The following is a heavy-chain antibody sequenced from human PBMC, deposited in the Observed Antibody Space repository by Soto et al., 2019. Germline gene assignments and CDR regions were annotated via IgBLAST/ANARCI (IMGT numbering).Heavy chain of an antibody. CDR2: IKRKTDGGTT. CDR3: TGLVDY. D-gene: IGHD6-6*01. CDR1: SVSNAW. J-gene: IGHJ4*02. V-gene: IGHV3-15*07. Sequence: SVSNAWMNRVRQAPGKGLEWVGRIKRKTDGGTTDYAAPVKGRFTISRDDSKNTLYLQMNSLKTEDTAVYYCTGLVDYWGQGTLVTVSS.